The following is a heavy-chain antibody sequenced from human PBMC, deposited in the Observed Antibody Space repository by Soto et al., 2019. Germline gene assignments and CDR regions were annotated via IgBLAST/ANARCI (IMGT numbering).Heavy chain of an antibody. Sequence: PGGSLRLSCTVSGFSFSTYGMHWVRQAPGKGLEWVSVIYSGGSTYYADSVKGRFTISRDNSKNTLYLQMNSLRAEDTAVYYCARDDYSNYGGMDVWGQGTTVTVSS. CDR3: ARDDYSNYGGMDV. J-gene: IGHJ6*02. V-gene: IGHV3-53*01. CDR1: GFSFSTYG. CDR2: IYSGGST. D-gene: IGHD4-4*01.